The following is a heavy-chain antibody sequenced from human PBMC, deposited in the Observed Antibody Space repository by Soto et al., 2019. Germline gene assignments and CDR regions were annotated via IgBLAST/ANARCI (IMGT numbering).Heavy chain of an antibody. D-gene: IGHD6-19*01. V-gene: IGHV4-31*03. CDR2: IYYSGST. CDR1: GRSISSADYY. J-gene: IGHJ6*02. CDR3: ATDFTDSSGPILGMDD. Sequence: SDSLSLTCTVSGRSISSADYYWSWIREHPGKGLEWIEYIYYSGSTYYNPSLKSRVTISVDTSKSQFSLKLSSVTAADTAVYYCATDFTDSSGPILGMDDWGQGTTVTVSS.